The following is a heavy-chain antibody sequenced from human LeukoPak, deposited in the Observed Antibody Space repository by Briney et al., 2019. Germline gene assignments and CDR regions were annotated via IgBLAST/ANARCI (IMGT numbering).Heavy chain of an antibody. CDR3: ARTGGVVAAIGEGSYGMDV. CDR1: GGTFSSYA. Sequence: SVKVSCKASGGTFSSYAISWVRQAPGQGLEWMGGIIPIFGTANYAQKFQGRVTITADESTSTAYMELSSLRSEDTAVYYCARTGGVVAAIGEGSYGMDVWGQGTTVTVSS. J-gene: IGHJ6*02. V-gene: IGHV1-69*01. D-gene: IGHD2-15*01. CDR2: IIPIFGTA.